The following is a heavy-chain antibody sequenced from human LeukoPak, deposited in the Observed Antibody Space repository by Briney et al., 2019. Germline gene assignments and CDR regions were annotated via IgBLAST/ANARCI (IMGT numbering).Heavy chain of an antibody. CDR2: TYYRSKWYN. CDR1: GDSVSSNSAA. V-gene: IGHV6-1*01. Sequence: SQTLSLTCAISGDSVSSNSAAWNWIRQFPSRGLQWLGRTYYRSKWYNDYAVSVQSRITINPDISKNQFSLQLNSVTPEDTALYYCARDLDGFEYWGQGTLVTVSS. J-gene: IGHJ4*02. CDR3: ARDLDGFEY.